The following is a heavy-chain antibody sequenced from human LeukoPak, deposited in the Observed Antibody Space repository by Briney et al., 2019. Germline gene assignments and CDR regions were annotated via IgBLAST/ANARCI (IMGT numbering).Heavy chain of an antibody. CDR3: AKWEGYYFDY. CDR2: MSYDGSNK. CDR1: GFTFSSYG. D-gene: IGHD1-26*01. Sequence: GRSLRLSCAASGFTFSSYGMHWVRQAPGKGLEWVAVMSYDGSNKYYADSVKGRFTISRDNSKNTLYLQMNSLRAEDTAVYYCAKWEGYYFDYWGQGTLVTVSS. V-gene: IGHV3-30*18. J-gene: IGHJ4*02.